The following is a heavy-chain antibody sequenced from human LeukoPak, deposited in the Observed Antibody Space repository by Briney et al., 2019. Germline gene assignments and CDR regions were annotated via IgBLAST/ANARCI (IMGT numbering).Heavy chain of an antibody. CDR1: GYSFTSYW. D-gene: IGHD3-10*01. V-gene: IGHV5-10-1*01. J-gene: IGHJ6*02. CDR3: ARSNYYGSGSYYDGYYYYGMDV. CDR2: IDPSDSYT. Sequence: GESLKISCKGSGYSFTSYWISWVRQMPGKGLEWMGRIDPSDSYTNYSPSFQGHVTISADKSISTAYLQWSSLKASDTAMYYCARSNYYGSGSYYDGYYYYGMDVWGQGTTVTVSS.